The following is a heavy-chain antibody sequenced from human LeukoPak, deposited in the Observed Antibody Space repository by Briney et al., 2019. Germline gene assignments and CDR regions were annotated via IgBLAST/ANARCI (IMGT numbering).Heavy chain of an antibody. CDR1: GFTFSSYW. CDR3: ARDHGYAFDY. V-gene: IGHV3-48*02. D-gene: IGHD5-12*01. Sequence: GGSLRLSCAASGFTFSSYWMIWVRQAPGKGLEWVSYINSISGEIWYADSVKGRFTISRDDAKNSLYLQMNSLRDEDTAVYYCARDHGYAFDYWGQGTLVTVSS. CDR2: INSISGEI. J-gene: IGHJ4*02.